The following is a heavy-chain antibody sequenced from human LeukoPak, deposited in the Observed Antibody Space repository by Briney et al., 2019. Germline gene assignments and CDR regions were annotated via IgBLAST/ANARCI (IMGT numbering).Heavy chain of an antibody. J-gene: IGHJ6*03. V-gene: IGHV3-23*01. CDR1: GFTFSSYA. CDR2: ISGSGSST. CDR3: AKALTSYYNYMDV. Sequence: GGSPRLSCAASGFTFSSYAMSWVRQAPGKGLEWVSDISGSGSSTYYADSVKGRFTISRDTSKDTLYLQMNSLRAEDTAVYYCAKALTSYYNYMDVWGKGTTVTVSS.